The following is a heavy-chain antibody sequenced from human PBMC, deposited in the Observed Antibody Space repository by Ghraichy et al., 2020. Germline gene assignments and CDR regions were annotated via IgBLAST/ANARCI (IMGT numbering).Heavy chain of an antibody. CDR3: ARDSIGCSGGSCYNYYFDS. Sequence: LSLTCAASGFTFSSHTMNWVRQAPGKGLEWVSSISSSGNYIYYTDSLKGRFTISRDNAKNSLYLQMSSLRADDTAVYYCARDSIGCSGGSCYNYYFDSWGQGTLVTVSS. D-gene: IGHD2-15*01. CDR1: GFTFSSHT. CDR2: ISSSGNYI. V-gene: IGHV3-21*01. J-gene: IGHJ4*02.